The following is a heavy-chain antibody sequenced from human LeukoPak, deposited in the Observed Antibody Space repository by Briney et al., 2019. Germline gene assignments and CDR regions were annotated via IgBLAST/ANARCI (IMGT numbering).Heavy chain of an antibody. CDR2: ISYDGSNK. D-gene: IGHD3-10*01. J-gene: IGHJ4*02. V-gene: IGHV3-30*18. CDR3: AKDSTPSITMVRGYSGSFDY. Sequence: PGRSLRLSCAASGFTFSTYGMHWVRQAPGKGLEWAAVISYDGSNKYYADSVKGRFTISRDNSKNTLYLQMNSLRAEDTAVYYCAKDSTPSITMVRGYSGSFDYWGQGTLVTVSS. CDR1: GFTFSTYG.